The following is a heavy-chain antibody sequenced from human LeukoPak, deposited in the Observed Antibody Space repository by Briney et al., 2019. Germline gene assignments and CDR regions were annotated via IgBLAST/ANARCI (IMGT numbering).Heavy chain of an antibody. CDR3: AREGYHYYDSSGYFSGVDY. J-gene: IGHJ4*02. CDR1: GGSISSGSYY. D-gene: IGHD3-22*01. Sequence: PSQTLSLTCTVSGGSISSGSYYWSWIRQPAGKGLEWIGRIYTSGSTNYNPSLKSRVTISVDTSKNQFSLKLSSVTAADTAVYYYAREGYHYYDSSGYFSGVDYWGQGTLVTVSS. V-gene: IGHV4-61*02. CDR2: IYTSGST.